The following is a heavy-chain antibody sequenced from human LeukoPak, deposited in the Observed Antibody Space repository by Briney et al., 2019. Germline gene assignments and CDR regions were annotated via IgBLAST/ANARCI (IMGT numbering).Heavy chain of an antibody. J-gene: IGHJ4*02. CDR2: ISGSGGST. CDR3: AKVKRNYYDSSGYSDY. CDR1: GFTFSSYG. Sequence: PGGSLRLSCAASGFTFSSYGMSWVRQAPGKGLEWVSAISGSGGSTYYADSVKGRFTISRDNSKNTLYLQMNSLRAEDTAVYYCAKVKRNYYDSSGYSDYWGQGTLVTVSS. V-gene: IGHV3-23*01. D-gene: IGHD3-22*01.